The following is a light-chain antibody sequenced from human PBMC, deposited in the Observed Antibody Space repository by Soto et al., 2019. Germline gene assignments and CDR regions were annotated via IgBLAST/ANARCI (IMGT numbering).Light chain of an antibody. CDR2: GAS. Sequence: EIVMTQSPATLSVSPGERATLSCRASQSVSSNLAWYQQKPGQAPRLLIYGASTRATDIPARFSGSGSGTEFTLTISSLQSEDFAVYYCQQYNNWPPNTFGGGTKVDIK. J-gene: IGKJ4*01. CDR1: QSVSSN. V-gene: IGKV3-15*01. CDR3: QQYNNWPPNT.